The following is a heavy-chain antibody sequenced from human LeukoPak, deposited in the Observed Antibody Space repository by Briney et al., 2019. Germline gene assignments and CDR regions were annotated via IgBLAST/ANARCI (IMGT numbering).Heavy chain of an antibody. CDR2: IYHIGRT. J-gene: IGHJ4*02. CDR1: GDSISSAYY. Sequence: PSETLSVTCAVPGDSISSAYYWGWIRQPPGKELEWIGIIYHIGRTYYNPSPKSRGTISVETFKNHFSLKLCTATAAASAADYFARRAVAGRYYFDYWGQGTLVSVSS. CDR3: ARRAVAGRYYFDY. V-gene: IGHV4-38-2*01. D-gene: IGHD6-19*01.